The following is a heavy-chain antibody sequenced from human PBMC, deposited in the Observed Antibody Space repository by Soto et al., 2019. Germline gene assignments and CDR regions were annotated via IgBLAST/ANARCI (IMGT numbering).Heavy chain of an antibody. Sequence: EVQLVESGGALVQPGGSLRLSCAASGFIFSDHYMDWVRQAPGKGLEWDGRSRNKGYGYATEYAASVKGRFTISRDVSENSLFLQMNSLNTEDTAVYYCTRGYCSNGVCPPFDYWGQGTLVTVSS. D-gene: IGHD2-8*01. CDR1: GFIFSDHY. V-gene: IGHV3-72*01. CDR3: TRGYCSNGVCPPFDY. CDR2: SRNKGYGYAT. J-gene: IGHJ4*02.